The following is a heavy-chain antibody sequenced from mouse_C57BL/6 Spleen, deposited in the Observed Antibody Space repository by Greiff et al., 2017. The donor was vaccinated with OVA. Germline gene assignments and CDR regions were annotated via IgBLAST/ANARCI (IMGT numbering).Heavy chain of an antibody. D-gene: IGHD2-5*01. V-gene: IGHV5S21*01. CDR2: ISRGGDYI. CDR1: FFTFTSYA. Sequence: LLASWACFFPPFSSLPLSCPSSFFTFTSYAMSWVRQTPEKRLEWVAYISRGGDYIYYADTVKGRFTISRDNARNTLYLQMSSLKSEDTAMYYCTRRPSKGAMDYWGQGTSVTVSS. J-gene: IGHJ4*01. CDR3: TRRPSKGAMDY.